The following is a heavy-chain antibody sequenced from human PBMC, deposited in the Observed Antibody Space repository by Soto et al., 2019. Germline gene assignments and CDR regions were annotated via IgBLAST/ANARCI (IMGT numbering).Heavy chain of an antibody. D-gene: IGHD6-6*01. CDR1: GFTFSSYS. Sequence: EVQLVESGGGLVQPGGSLRLSCAASGFTFSSYSMNWVRQAPGKGLEWVSYISSSSRTIYYADSVKGRFTISRDNAKNSLYLQMNSLRDEATAVYYCARDPPYSSSSLDYWGQGTLVTVSS. CDR2: ISSSSRTI. CDR3: ARDPPYSSSSLDY. J-gene: IGHJ4*02. V-gene: IGHV3-48*02.